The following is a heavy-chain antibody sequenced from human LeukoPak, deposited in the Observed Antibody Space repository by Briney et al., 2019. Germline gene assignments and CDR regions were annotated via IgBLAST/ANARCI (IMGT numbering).Heavy chain of an antibody. CDR2: INYSGST. V-gene: IGHV4-39*01. J-gene: IGHJ6*02. D-gene: IGHD6-19*01. CDR1: GGSISSSNHY. CDR3: ARHSDGWYWGGSGMDV. Sequence: PSETLSLTCTVSGGSISSSNHYWGWIRQPPGKGLEWIGSINYSGSTQYNPSLKSRVTLSVDTSKDQFSLKSSSVTAADTAVYYCARHSDGWYWGGSGMDVWGQGTTVIVSS.